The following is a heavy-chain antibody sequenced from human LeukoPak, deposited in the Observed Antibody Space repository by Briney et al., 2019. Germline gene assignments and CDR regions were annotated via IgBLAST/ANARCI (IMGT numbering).Heavy chain of an antibody. CDR2: ISGSGGRT. CDR3: AKDVVVVVAATFDY. D-gene: IGHD2-15*01. J-gene: IGHJ4*02. CDR1: GFTFSSYA. Sequence: GGSLRLSCAASGFTFSSYAMSWVRQAPGKGLEWVSAISGSGGRTYYADSVKGRFTISRDNSKNTLYLQMNSLRAEDTAVYYCAKDVVVVVAATFDYWGQGTLVTVS. V-gene: IGHV3-23*01.